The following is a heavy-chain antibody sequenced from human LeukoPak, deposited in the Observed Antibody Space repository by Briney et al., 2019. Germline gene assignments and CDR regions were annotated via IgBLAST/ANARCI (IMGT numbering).Heavy chain of an antibody. CDR2: IFYSGPT. V-gene: IGHV4-59*01. D-gene: IGHD2-15*01. CDR3: ARGRGCSGGTCYSQWFDL. Sequence: SETLTLTCTVSGVSISSYYWSWLRQPPGKGLEWIGYIFYSGPTKYNPSLKSRVTISLDTSKNQFSLKLSSVTAADTAMYYCARGRGCSGGTCYSQWFDLWGQGTLVTVSS. J-gene: IGHJ5*02. CDR1: GVSISSYY.